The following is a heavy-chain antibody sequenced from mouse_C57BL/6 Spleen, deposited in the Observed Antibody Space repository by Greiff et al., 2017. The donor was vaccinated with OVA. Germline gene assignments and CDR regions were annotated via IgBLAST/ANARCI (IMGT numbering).Heavy chain of an antibody. CDR2: IDPEDGET. D-gene: IGHD2-2*01. Sequence: EVKLVESGAELVKPGASVKLSCTASGFNIKDYYMHWVKQRTEQGLEWIGRIDPEDGETKYAPKFPGKATITADTSSNTAYLQLSSLTSEDTAVYYCARGVTSYYYAMDYWGQGTSVTVSS. CDR1: GFNIKDYY. V-gene: IGHV14-2*01. J-gene: IGHJ4*01. CDR3: ARGVTSYYYAMDY.